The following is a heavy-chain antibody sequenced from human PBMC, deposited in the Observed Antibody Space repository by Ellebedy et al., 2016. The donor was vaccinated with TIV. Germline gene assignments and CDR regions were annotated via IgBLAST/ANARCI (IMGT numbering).Heavy chain of an antibody. CDR1: GYTFTLYA. J-gene: IGHJ4*02. CDR3: AKQGGYSYGSPFDY. CDR2: INAGNGNT. V-gene: IGHV1-3*01. D-gene: IGHD5-18*01. Sequence: AASVKVSCKASGYTFTLYAIHWVRQAPGQRLEWMGWINAGNGNTKYSQKFQGRVTITRDTSATTVYMELSSLRTEDTAVYYCAKQGGYSYGSPFDYWGQGTLVTVSS.